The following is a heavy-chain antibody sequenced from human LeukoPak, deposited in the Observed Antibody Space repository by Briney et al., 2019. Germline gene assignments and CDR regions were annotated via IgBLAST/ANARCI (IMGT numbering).Heavy chain of an antibody. CDR2: IDYSGST. J-gene: IGHJ4*02. D-gene: IGHD3-22*01. CDR3: ARHKGIVVVTYYLDY. CDR1: GCSISSSSYY. Sequence: SETLSLTCTVSGCSISSSSYYWGWIRQPPGKGLEGIGRIDYSGSTYYNPSLKSLVTISVDTSKNQFSLKLSSVTAADTAVYYCARHKGIVVVTYYLDYWGQGTLVTVSS. V-gene: IGHV4-39*01.